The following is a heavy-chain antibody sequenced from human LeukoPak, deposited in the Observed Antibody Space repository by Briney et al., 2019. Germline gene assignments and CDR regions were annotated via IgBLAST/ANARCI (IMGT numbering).Heavy chain of an antibody. D-gene: IGHD2-21*02. CDR2: IYWDDDK. J-gene: IGHJ5*02. CDR3: AHSPTGGGDYWDSFDP. CDR1: GLSLSTSGVG. V-gene: IGHV2-5*02. Sequence: SGPTLVKPPQTLTLTCTSSGLSLSTSGVGVGWIRQPPGKALEWLALIYWDDDKRYSPSLKSRLTITKDTSKNQVVLTMTNMDPVDTATYYCAHSPTGGGDYWDSFDPWGQGTLVTVSS.